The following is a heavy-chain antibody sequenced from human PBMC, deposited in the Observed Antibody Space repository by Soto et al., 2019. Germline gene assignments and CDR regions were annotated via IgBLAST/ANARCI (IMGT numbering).Heavy chain of an antibody. CDR2: ISYDGSKK. J-gene: IGHJ5*02. CDR1: GITFTTYG. CDR3: ARDRSYGDSNNWFYP. Sequence: QVQLVESGGGVVQPGTSLTLSCAASGITFTTYGMHWVRQAPGKGLEWVALISYDGSKKDYADSVKGRFTISRDNSKNTLYLQMNRLRPEDTAVYHCARDRSYGDSNNWFYPWGQGTLVTVSS. V-gene: IGHV3-30*19. D-gene: IGHD5-18*01.